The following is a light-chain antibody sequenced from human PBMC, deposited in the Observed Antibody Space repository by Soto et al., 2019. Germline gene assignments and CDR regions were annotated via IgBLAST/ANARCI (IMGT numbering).Light chain of an antibody. J-gene: IGKJ2*02. V-gene: IGKV2-28*01. Sequence: DIVMTQSPLSLPVTPGEPASISCRSSQSLLHSNGYNYLDWYLQKPGQSPQLLLYLTSNRSSGVPDRFSGSGSVTDFTLKISKVEAEDVGVYYCMQALQAPRTFGQGTKLEIK. CDR3: MQALQAPRT. CDR2: LTS. CDR1: QSLLHSNGYNY.